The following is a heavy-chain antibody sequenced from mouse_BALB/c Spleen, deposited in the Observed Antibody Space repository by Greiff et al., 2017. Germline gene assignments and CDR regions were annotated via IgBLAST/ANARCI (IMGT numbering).Heavy chain of an antibody. V-gene: IGHV5-6-5*01. CDR2: ISSGGST. CDR1: GFTFSSYA. D-gene: IGHD1-1*01. CDR3: ARGPSSLYFDY. J-gene: IGHJ2*01. Sequence: EVQGVESGGGLVKPGGSLKLSCAASGFTFSSYAMSWVRQTPEKRLEWVASISSGGSTYYPDSVKGRFTISRDNARNILYLQMSSLRSEDTAMYYCARGPSSLYFDYWGQGTTLTVSS.